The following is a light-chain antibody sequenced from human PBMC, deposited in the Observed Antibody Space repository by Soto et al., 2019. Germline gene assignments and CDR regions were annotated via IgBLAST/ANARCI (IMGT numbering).Light chain of an antibody. CDR2: LGS. J-gene: IGKJ1*01. Sequence: DIVMTQSPLSLPVTPGEPASISCRSSQSLLGTNGRNYLDWYLQKPGQPPQLLIYLGSNRASGVPDRFSGSGSGTDFTLKISRVEAEDVGVYHCMQALRAPPTFGQGTKVDIK. V-gene: IGKV2-28*01. CDR3: MQALRAPPT. CDR1: QSLLGTNGRNY.